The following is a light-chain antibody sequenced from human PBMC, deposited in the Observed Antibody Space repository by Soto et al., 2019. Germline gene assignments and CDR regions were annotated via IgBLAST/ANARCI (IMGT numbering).Light chain of an antibody. CDR2: WAS. Sequence: DIVMTQSPDSLSVSLGERATINCKSSQSVLSSSNNKNYLAWYQQKPGQPPKVVIYWASTRGSGVPYRFSGSGSGTDFTLTISSLQAEDVAVYYCQHYYSSPLTFGGGTKVEIK. V-gene: IGKV4-1*01. J-gene: IGKJ4*01. CDR3: QHYYSSPLT. CDR1: QSVLSSSNNKNY.